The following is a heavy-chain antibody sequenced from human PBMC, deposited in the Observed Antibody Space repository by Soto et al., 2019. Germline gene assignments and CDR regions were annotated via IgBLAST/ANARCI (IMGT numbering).Heavy chain of an antibody. CDR3: ARHFSYGPIDY. CDR2: ISSSSSYI. D-gene: IGHD5-18*01. Sequence: VGSLRLSCAASGFTFSSYSMNWVRQAPGKGLEWVSSISSSSSYIYYADSVKGRFTISRDNAKNSLYLQMNSLRAEDTAVYYCARHFSYGPIDYWGQGTLVTVSS. V-gene: IGHV3-21*01. J-gene: IGHJ4*02. CDR1: GFTFSSYS.